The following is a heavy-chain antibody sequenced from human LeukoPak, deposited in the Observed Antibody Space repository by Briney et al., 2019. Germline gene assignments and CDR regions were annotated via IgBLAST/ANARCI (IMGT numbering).Heavy chain of an antibody. CDR3: ARGGRGWYNDWFDP. CDR1: GGFISNYY. V-gene: IGHV4-59*01. CDR2: LCNSGHT. J-gene: IGHJ5*02. Sequence: SETLSLTCTVSGGFISNYYWSWIRQPPGKGLEWIGYLCNSGHTNYNPSLKSRVTISVDTSKSEISLKMISVTAADTAVYYCARGGRGWYNDWFDPWGQGTLVTVSS. D-gene: IGHD6-19*01.